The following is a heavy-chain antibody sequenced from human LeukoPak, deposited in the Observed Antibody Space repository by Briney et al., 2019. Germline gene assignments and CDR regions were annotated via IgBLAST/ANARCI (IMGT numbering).Heavy chain of an antibody. J-gene: IGHJ6*02. CDR3: AAGYCSSTSCHAYYYYGMDV. CDR2: IWYDGSNK. V-gene: IGHV3-33*01. D-gene: IGHD2-2*01. Sequence: PGRSLRLSCAASGFTFSSYGMHWVRQAPGKGLEWVAVIWYDGSNKYYADSVKGRFTISRDNSKNTLYLQMNSLRAEDTAVYYCAAGYCSSTSCHAYYYYGMDVWGQGTTVTVSS. CDR1: GFTFSSYG.